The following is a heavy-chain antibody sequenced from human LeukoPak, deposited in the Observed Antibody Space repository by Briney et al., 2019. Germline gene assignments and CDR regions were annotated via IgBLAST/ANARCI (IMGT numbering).Heavy chain of an antibody. Sequence: GGSLRLSCAASAFTFSTYAMNWVRQAPGKGLEWVSSISSGGGTTYYADSVKGRFTISRDNSKNTLYLQMNSLRAEDTAVYYCASDFGEYYYYGMDVWGQGTTVTVSS. D-gene: IGHD3-10*01. J-gene: IGHJ6*02. CDR3: ASDFGEYYYYGMDV. CDR2: ISSGGGTT. CDR1: AFTFSTYA. V-gene: IGHV3-23*01.